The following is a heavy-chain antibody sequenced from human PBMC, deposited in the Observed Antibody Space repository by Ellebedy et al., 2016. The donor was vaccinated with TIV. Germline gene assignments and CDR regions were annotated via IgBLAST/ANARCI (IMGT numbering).Heavy chain of an antibody. CDR1: GYSFTTYW. J-gene: IGHJ4*02. V-gene: IGHV5-51*01. Sequence: GESLKISCNGSGYSFTTYWIAWVRQMPGKGLEWMGIIYPGDSDTRYSPSFQGQVTISVDKSVSTPTCSGAVWASDTAIYYCARHTSVFGPGDFWGQGTLVTVSS. D-gene: IGHD5/OR15-5a*01. CDR2: IYPGDSDT. CDR3: ARHTSVFGPGDF.